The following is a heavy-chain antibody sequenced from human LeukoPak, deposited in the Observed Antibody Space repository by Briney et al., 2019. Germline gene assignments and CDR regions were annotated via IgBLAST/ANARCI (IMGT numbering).Heavy chain of an antibody. Sequence: GGSLRLSCAASGFTFSSNAMSWVRQAPGKGLEWVSVIYSGGSTYYADSVKGRFTISRDNSKNTLYLQMNSLRAEDTAVYYCARVWVRGVITDWGQGTLVTVSS. D-gene: IGHD3-10*01. CDR2: IYSGGST. CDR1: GFTFSSNA. J-gene: IGHJ4*02. V-gene: IGHV3-53*01. CDR3: ARVWVRGVITD.